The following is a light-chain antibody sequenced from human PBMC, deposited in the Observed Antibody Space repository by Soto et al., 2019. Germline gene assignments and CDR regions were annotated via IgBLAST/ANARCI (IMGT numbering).Light chain of an antibody. CDR2: DAS. Sequence: VERFTITCRASQSISSWLAWYQQKPGKAPKLLIYDASSLESGVPSRFRGSRSGTEFTLTVSSLQPEDFATYYCLQDHDDSWTFGQGTKVDIK. J-gene: IGKJ1*01. V-gene: IGKV1-5*01. CDR1: QSISSW. CDR3: LQDHDDSWT.